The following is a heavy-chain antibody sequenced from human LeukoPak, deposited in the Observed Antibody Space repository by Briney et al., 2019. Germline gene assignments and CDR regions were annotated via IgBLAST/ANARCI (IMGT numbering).Heavy chain of an antibody. J-gene: IGHJ6*04. CDR1: GYTLTELS. CDR2: FDPEDGET. V-gene: IGHV1-24*01. D-gene: IGHD3-10*01. Sequence: ASVKVSCMVSGYTLTELSMHWVRQAPGKGLEGMGGFDPEDGETIYAQKFQGRVPMTEHTSTDTAYMELSSLRSEDTAVYHCAGRAVVRSRSRDYYYYYGMDVWGKGTTVTVSS. CDR3: AGRAVVRSRSRDYYYYYGMDV.